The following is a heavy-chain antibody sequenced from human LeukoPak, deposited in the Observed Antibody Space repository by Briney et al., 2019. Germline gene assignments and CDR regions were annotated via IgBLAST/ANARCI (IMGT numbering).Heavy chain of an antibody. V-gene: IGHV3-23*01. CDR2: ISDSDGST. J-gene: IGHJ6*03. CDR1: GFTFSSYW. CDR3: AKDSAFYYIDV. D-gene: IGHD3-10*01. Sequence: GGSLRLSCAASGFTFSSYWMSWVRQAPGKGLEWVSAISDSDGSTYYADSVKGRFTISRDNSKNTLYLQMNSLKGDDTAVYYCAKDSAFYYIDVWGKGTTVIISS.